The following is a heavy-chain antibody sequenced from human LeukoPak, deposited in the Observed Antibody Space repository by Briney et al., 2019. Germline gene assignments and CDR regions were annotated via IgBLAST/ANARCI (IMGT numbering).Heavy chain of an antibody. V-gene: IGHV1-8*01. CDR1: GYTFTSSYD. CDR2: MNPYSGIT. J-gene: IGHJ6*02. D-gene: IGHD6-13*01. Sequence: ASVTVSCKASGYTFTSSYDINWVRQAPGQGLEWMGWMNPYSGITGYTQKFQGRVTMTRDTSISTAYMELSSPTSEDTAVYFCARENVNRGSSWGYDYFGMDVWGQGTAVTVSS. CDR3: ARENVNRGSSWGYDYFGMDV.